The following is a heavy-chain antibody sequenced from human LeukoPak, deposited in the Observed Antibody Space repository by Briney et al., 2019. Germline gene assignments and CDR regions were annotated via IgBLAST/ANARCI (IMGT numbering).Heavy chain of an antibody. CDR2: MYYSGST. D-gene: IGHD2-21*01. J-gene: IGHJ4*02. CDR1: GGSISNYY. CDR3: ARAKAGYLNDY. Sequence: SETLSLTCTVSGGSISNYYWSWIRQPPGKGLEWVGYMYYSGSTYYNPSLKSRVTISVDTSKNQFSLKLSSVTAADTAVYYCARAKAGYLNDYWGQGTLVTVSS. V-gene: IGHV4-59*01.